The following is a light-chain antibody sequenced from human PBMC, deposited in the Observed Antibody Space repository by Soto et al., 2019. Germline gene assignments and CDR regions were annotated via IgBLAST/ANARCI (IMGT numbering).Light chain of an antibody. Sequence: QSVLTQPASVSGSPGQSITISCTGTSSDVGSYKLVSWYQQHPGKAPKLMIYEVSKRHSGVSNRFSGSKSGNTASLTISGLQAEDEADYYCCSYAGSSTVFGGGTQLTVL. CDR3: CSYAGSSTV. J-gene: IGLJ3*02. V-gene: IGLV2-23*02. CDR2: EVS. CDR1: SSDVGSYKL.